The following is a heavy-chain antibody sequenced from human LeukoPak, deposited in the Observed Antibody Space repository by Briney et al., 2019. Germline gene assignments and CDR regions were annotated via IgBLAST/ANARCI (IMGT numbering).Heavy chain of an antibody. CDR2: IKEDGTEK. CDR3: AKRTSIMAPARSYGMDV. D-gene: IGHD2-8*01. V-gene: IGHV3-7*01. Sequence: GGSLRLSCAASGFTIGSYWMTWVRQAPGKGLEWVANIKEDGTEKYYVDSVKGRLTISRDNSKNTLYLQMNSLRAEDTAVYYCAKRTSIMAPARSYGMDVWGQGTTVTVSS. J-gene: IGHJ6*02. CDR1: GFTIGSYW.